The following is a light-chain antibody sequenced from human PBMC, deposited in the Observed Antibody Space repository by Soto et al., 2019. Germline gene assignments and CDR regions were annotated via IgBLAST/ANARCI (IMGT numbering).Light chain of an antibody. V-gene: IGKV1-5*01. CDR2: AAS. CDR1: QSISSW. CDR3: QQLNSYPLT. Sequence: DIQMTQPPSTLSASVGDRVTMTCRASQSISSWLAWYQQKPGKAPKLLIYAASTLQSGVPSRFSGSGSGTEFTLTISSLQPEDFATYYCQQLNSYPLTFGGGTKVDI. J-gene: IGKJ4*01.